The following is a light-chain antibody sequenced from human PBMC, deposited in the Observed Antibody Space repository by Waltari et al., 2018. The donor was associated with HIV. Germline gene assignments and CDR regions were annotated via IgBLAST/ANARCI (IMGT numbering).Light chain of an antibody. Sequence: QTLVTQEQSFSVYPGGTVTLTCGLSSSSVIPRYSPCSYQQTPSQAPRTLIYSRNTRSSGFPDRFSGSSLGNKAALTITGAKADDESDYDCVLYMGSGISVYGGGTKLTVL. CDR1: SSSVIPRYS. J-gene: IGLJ3*02. CDR3: VLYMGSGISV. CDR2: SRN. V-gene: IGLV8-61*01.